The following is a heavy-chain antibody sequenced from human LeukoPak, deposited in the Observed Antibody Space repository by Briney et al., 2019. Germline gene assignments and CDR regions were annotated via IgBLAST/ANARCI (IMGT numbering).Heavy chain of an antibody. D-gene: IGHD4-17*01. CDR1: GGSISSSSYY. Sequence: SETLSLTCTVSGGSISSSSYYWGWIRQPPGKGLEWIGEINHSGSTNYNPSLKSRVTISVDTSKNQFSLKLSSVTAADTAVYYCARAKFRMTTVTKAPFDYWGQGTLVTVSS. CDR3: ARAKFRMTTVTKAPFDY. CDR2: INHSGST. V-gene: IGHV4-39*07. J-gene: IGHJ4*02.